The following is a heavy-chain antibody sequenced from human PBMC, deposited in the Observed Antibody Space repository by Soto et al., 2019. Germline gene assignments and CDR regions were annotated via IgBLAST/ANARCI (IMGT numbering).Heavy chain of an antibody. Sequence: ATMSRTFAVSGGCISSSGGWGWVRQTPGKGLELIGEMYHIGSTNCNPSLKSRVTISVDKFKNQFSLKLSSVTAADTAVYYCARHLSIEAAAYYYYYGMDVWAQGTTVTVSS. CDR1: GGCISSSGG. V-gene: IGHV4-4*02. CDR2: MYHIGST. CDR3: ARHLSIEAAAYYYYYGMDV. D-gene: IGHD6-13*01. J-gene: IGHJ6*02.